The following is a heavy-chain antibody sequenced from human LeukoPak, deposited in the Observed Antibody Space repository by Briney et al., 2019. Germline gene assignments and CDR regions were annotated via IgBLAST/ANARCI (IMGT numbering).Heavy chain of an antibody. J-gene: IGHJ4*02. CDR3: ARGIWSRTVSSYYFDC. D-gene: IGHD3-3*01. CDR1: GYTFTNYA. Sequence: ASVKVSCKASGYTFTNYAMQWVRQAPGQRLEWMGWINAGNGHPRYSQRFQGRVTITRDTSASTVYMEVTSLRFEDTAVYYCARGIWSRTVSSYYFDCWGQGTLVTVSS. CDR2: INAGNGHP. V-gene: IGHV1-3*01.